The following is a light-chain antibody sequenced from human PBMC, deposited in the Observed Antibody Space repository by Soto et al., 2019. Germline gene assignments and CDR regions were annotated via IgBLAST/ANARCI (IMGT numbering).Light chain of an antibody. J-gene: IGKJ1*01. CDR1: QGISSY. Sequence: AIRMTQSPSSFSASTGDRVTITCRASQGISSYLAWYQQKPGKAPKLLIYAASTLQSGVPSRFSGSGSGTEFTLTISSLQPDDFATYYCQQYNSYSPRTFGQGTKVDIK. CDR2: AAS. V-gene: IGKV1-8*01. CDR3: QQYNSYSPRT.